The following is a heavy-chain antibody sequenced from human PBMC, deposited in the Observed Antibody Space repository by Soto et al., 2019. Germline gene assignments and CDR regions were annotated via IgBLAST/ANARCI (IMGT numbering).Heavy chain of an antibody. J-gene: IGHJ5*02. V-gene: IGHV1-8*01. D-gene: IGHD1-20*01. CDR2: VNPSSGNT. CDR1: GYTFTTYD. CDR3: ARASLYIWNDH. Sequence: QVQVVQSGAEVKRAGASVKVSCEASGYTFTTYDINWVRQASGQGLEWMGCVNPSSGNTVYAQKFQGRVTMTRDTSISTAYMELSSLKSVDTAIYYCARASLYIWNDHWGQGTLVTVSS.